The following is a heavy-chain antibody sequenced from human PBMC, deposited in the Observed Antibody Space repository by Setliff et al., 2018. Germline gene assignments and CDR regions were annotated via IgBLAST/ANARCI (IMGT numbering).Heavy chain of an antibody. V-gene: IGHV1-69*05. CDR1: GGTFSSYG. J-gene: IGHJ4*02. CDR3: ARGSIVGPTRGDFDF. Sequence: PGASVKVSCKASGGTFSSYGISWVRQAPGQGLEWMGGIIPITGTTNYAQRFQGRITISTDESSSTVYMEMSRLKSEDTAVYYCARGSIVGPTRGDFDFWGLGTLVTVS. CDR2: IIPITGTT. D-gene: IGHD1-26*01.